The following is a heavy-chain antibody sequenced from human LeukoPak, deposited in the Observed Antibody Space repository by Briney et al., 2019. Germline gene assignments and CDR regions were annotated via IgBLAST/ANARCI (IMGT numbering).Heavy chain of an antibody. D-gene: IGHD3-10*01. CDR3: ARHHSGMDYYGMDV. CDR2: IYYSGST. J-gene: IGHJ6*02. V-gene: IGHV4-59*08. CDR1: GGSFSSYY. Sequence: PSETLSLTCAVYGGSFSSYYWSWIRQPPGKGLEWIGYIYYSGSTNYNPPLKSRVTISVDTSKNQFSLKLSSVTAADTAVYYCARHHSGMDYYGMDVWGQGTTVTVSS.